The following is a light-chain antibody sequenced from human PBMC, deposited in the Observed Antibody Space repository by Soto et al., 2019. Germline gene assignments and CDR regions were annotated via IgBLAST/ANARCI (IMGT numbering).Light chain of an antibody. Sequence: EIVLTQSPATLSLSPGERATLSCRASQTVSFYLAWYQQKPGQAPRLLIYDASKRATGTPARFSGSGSGTDFTLTISSLEPEDFAGYYCQQRSNWPPFTFGPGTKVDI. J-gene: IGKJ3*01. CDR3: QQRSNWPPFT. CDR1: QTVSFY. V-gene: IGKV3-11*01. CDR2: DAS.